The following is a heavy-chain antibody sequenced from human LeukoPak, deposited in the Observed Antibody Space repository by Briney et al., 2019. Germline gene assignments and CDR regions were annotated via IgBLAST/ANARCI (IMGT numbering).Heavy chain of an antibody. CDR1: AFTFSSYW. V-gene: IGHV3-74*01. J-gene: IGHJ4*02. Sequence: GGSLRLSCAASAFTFSSYWMHWVRQAPGKGLVWVSRINSDGSSTSYADSVKGRFTISRDNAKNTLYLQMNSLRAEDTAVYYSARARDYGDYPAGYWGQGTLVTVSS. D-gene: IGHD4-17*01. CDR3: ARARDYGDYPAGY. CDR2: INSDGSST.